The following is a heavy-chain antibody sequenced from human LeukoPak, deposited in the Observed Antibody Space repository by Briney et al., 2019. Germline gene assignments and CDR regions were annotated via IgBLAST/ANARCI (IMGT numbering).Heavy chain of an antibody. CDR2: IYYSGNT. Sequence: PSETLSLTCAVYGGSFSGYYWSWIRQPPGKGLEWIGSIYYSGNTYYNASLKSRVTISVDTSKNQFSLKLSSVTAADTAVYYCARFLPPYYDSSGSSEYWGQGTLVTVSS. CDR1: GGSFSGYY. D-gene: IGHD3-22*01. V-gene: IGHV4-34*01. J-gene: IGHJ4*02. CDR3: ARFLPPYYDSSGSSEY.